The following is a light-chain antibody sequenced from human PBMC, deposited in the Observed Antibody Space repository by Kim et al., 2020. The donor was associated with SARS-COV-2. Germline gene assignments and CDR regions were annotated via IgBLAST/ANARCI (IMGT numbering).Light chain of an antibody. V-gene: IGLV2-23*02. Sequence: QSALTQPASVSGSPGQSITISCTGPSSDVGSYNLVSWYQHHPGKVPKVVIYEVNKRPSGVSYRFSGSKSGNPASLTISGLQAEDEADYYCCAYAPSSTFVLFGGGTQLTVL. J-gene: IGLJ3*02. CDR2: EVN. CDR1: SSDVGSYNL. CDR3: CAYAPSSTFVL.